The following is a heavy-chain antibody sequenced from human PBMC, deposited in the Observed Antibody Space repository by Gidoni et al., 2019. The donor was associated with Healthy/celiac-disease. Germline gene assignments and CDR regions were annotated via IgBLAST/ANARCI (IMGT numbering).Heavy chain of an antibody. V-gene: IGHV1-69*06. CDR3: ARSLNYYDSSGYYWSQAFDI. CDR1: GGTFSSYA. CDR2: IIPIFGTA. J-gene: IGHJ3*02. D-gene: IGHD3-22*01. Sequence: QVQLVQSGAEVKKPGSSVKVSCKASGGTFSSYAIRWVRQAPGQGLEWMGGIIPIFGTANYAQKFQGRVTITADKSTSTAYMELSSLRSEDTAVYYCARSLNYYDSSGYYWSQAFDIWGQGTMVTVSS.